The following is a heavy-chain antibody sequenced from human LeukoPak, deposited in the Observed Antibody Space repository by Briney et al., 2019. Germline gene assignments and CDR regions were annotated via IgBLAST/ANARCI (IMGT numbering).Heavy chain of an antibody. CDR2: ISSSGSTI. V-gene: IGHV3-48*03. CDR3: ASPSDYFDY. Sequence: GGSLRLTCAASGFTFSSYEMNWVRQAPGKGLEWVSYISSSGSTIYYADSVKGRFTISRDNAKNSLYLQMSSLRAEDTAVYYCASPSDYFDYWGQGTLVTVSS. CDR1: GFTFSSYE. J-gene: IGHJ4*02. D-gene: IGHD2-2*01.